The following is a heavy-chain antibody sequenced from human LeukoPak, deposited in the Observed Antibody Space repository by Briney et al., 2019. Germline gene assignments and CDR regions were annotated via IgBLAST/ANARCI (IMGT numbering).Heavy chain of an antibody. Sequence: SETLSLTCTVSGDSISSTIYYWGWVRQPPGKGLEWIGSIDYSGSTYYNPSLKSRVTISVDTSKNQFSLNLSSVTAADTAVYYCARTITVIKRYFDFWGQGTLVTVSS. V-gene: IGHV4-39*01. CDR2: IDYSGST. D-gene: IGHD3-22*01. CDR1: GDSISSTIYY. CDR3: ARTITVIKRYFDF. J-gene: IGHJ4*02.